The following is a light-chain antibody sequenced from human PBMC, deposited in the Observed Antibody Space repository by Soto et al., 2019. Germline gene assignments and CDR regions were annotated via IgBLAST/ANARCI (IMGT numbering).Light chain of an antibody. CDR1: SSDVGAYNY. CDR3: SSYTSSRTYV. V-gene: IGLV2-14*01. J-gene: IGLJ1*01. CDR2: EVS. Sequence: QSALTQPASVSGSPGQSITISCTGTSSDVGAYNYVSWYQLHPGKAPKLMIYEVSYRPSGVSNRFSGSKSANTASLTISGLQAEDEADYYCSSYTSSRTYVFGTGTKVTVL.